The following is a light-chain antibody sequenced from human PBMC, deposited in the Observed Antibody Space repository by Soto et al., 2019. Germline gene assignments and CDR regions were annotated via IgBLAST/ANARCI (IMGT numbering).Light chain of an antibody. V-gene: IGLV1-44*01. Sequence: QSVLTQPPSASGTPGERVTISCSGSSSNIGSNYVYWYQQLPGTAPKLLIYRDNQRPSGVPDRFFGSKSGTSGSLAISRLQSEDEAHYYCAVWDDGLDAWMFGGGTKVTVL. J-gene: IGLJ3*02. CDR1: SSNIGSNY. CDR2: RDN. CDR3: AVWDDGLDAWM.